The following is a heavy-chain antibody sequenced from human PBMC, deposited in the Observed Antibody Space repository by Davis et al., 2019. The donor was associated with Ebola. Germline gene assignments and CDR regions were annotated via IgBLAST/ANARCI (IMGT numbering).Heavy chain of an antibody. Sequence: GRSLRLSCAASGFTFSSYAMSWVRQAPGKGLEWVSGISSSGGTTYYADSVKGRFTISREKSKDSLYLQMNSLRAEDTAVYYCAKQGYYGYYGDYWGQGTLVTVSS. CDR2: ISSSGGTT. J-gene: IGHJ4*02. CDR1: GFTFSSYA. D-gene: IGHD3-3*01. V-gene: IGHV3-23*01. CDR3: AKQGYYGYYGDY.